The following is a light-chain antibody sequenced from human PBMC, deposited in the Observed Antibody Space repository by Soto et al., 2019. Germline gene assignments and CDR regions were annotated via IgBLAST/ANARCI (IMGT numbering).Light chain of an antibody. CDR2: NVS. Sequence: SVLTQPASVSVSPGQSITISYTGTSSDVGGYNYVSWYQQHPGKAPKLMIYNVSNRPSGVSNRFSGSKSGNTASPTISGLQAEDEGHYYCSSFTSTTTVLFGGGTKVTVL. J-gene: IGLJ2*01. CDR3: SSFTSTTTVL. CDR1: SSDVGGYNY. V-gene: IGLV2-14*01.